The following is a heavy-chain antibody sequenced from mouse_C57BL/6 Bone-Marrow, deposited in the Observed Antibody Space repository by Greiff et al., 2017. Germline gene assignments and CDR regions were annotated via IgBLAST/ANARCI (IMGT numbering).Heavy chain of an antibody. CDR3: ARSPYYYGSSWRYFDV. CDR1: GYSITSDY. J-gene: IGHJ1*03. Sequence: DVQLVESGPGLAKPSQTLSLTCSVTGYSITSDYWNWIRKFPGNKLEYMGYISYSCSTYYNPSLKSRISITRDTSKNQYYLQLNAVTTEDTATYYCARSPYYYGSSWRYFDVWGTGTTVTVSS. D-gene: IGHD1-1*01. V-gene: IGHV3-8*01. CDR2: ISYSCST.